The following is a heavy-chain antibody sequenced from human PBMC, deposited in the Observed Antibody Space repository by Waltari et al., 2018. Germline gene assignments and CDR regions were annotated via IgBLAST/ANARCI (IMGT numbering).Heavy chain of an antibody. J-gene: IGHJ4*02. V-gene: IGHV1-69*12. D-gene: IGHD1-26*01. CDR2: IIPIFGTA. CDR1: GGTFSSYA. Sequence: QVELVQSGAAVKKPGSSVKVSCKASGGTFSSYAISWVRTAPGKGLRWTGGIIPIFGTANYAQKFQGRDKITADESTSTAYMELSSLRSEDTAVYYCGGGGPSGIDYWGQGTLVTVSS. CDR3: GGGGPSGIDY.